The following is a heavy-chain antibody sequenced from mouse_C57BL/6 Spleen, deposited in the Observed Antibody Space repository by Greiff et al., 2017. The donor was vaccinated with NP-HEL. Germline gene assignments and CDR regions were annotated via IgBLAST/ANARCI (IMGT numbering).Heavy chain of an antibody. D-gene: IGHD2-5*01. CDR2: IYPGDGDT. J-gene: IGHJ3*01. Sequence: VQLQQSGPELVKPGASVKISCKASGYAFSSSWMNWVKQRPGKGLEWIGRIYPGDGDTNYNGKFKGKATLTADKSSSTAYMQLSSLTSEDSAVYFCAGEDSNYSSWFAYWGQGTLVTVSA. CDR1: GYAFSSSW. CDR3: AGEDSNYSSWFAY. V-gene: IGHV1-82*01.